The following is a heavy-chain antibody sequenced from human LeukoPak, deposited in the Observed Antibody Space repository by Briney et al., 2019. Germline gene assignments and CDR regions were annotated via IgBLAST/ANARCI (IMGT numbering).Heavy chain of an antibody. Sequence: GGSLRLSCAASGFTFSSYAMHWVRQAPGKGLEWVAVISYDGSNKYYADSVKGRFTISRDNSKNTLYLQVNSLRAEDTAVYYCAREYYDILTGYFTYFDYWGQGTLVTVSS. D-gene: IGHD3-9*01. CDR2: ISYDGSNK. J-gene: IGHJ4*02. CDR3: AREYYDILTGYFTYFDY. V-gene: IGHV3-30-3*01. CDR1: GFTFSSYA.